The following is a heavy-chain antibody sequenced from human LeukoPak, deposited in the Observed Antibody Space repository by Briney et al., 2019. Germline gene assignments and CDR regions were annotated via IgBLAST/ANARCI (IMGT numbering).Heavy chain of an antibody. V-gene: IGHV4-38-2*02. CDR3: ARILPHTSGWGDAFDM. J-gene: IGHJ3*02. CDR1: GYSISSGYY. Sequence: SETLSLTCTVSGYSISSGYYWGWIRQSPGRGLEWIGHIHYRGYTYYNPSLKSRLTISVDTSKNQFSLKLTSLTAADTAVFYCARILPHTSGWGDAFDMWGQGTVVTVSS. D-gene: IGHD6-19*01. CDR2: IHYRGYT.